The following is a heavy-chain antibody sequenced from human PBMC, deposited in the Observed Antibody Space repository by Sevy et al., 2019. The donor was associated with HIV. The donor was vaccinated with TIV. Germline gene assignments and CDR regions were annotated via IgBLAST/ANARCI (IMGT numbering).Heavy chain of an antibody. Sequence: SETLSLTCGVYGGSFSGYSWSWIRQPPGKGLEWIGEINHSGSTNYNPSLKSRVTISVDTSKNQFSLKLSSVTAADTAVYYCARWRGTRITMIVAVVTGYFDYWGQGTLVTVSS. CDR1: GGSFSGYS. V-gene: IGHV4-34*01. CDR3: ARWRGTRITMIVAVVTGYFDY. D-gene: IGHD3-22*01. J-gene: IGHJ4*02. CDR2: INHSGST.